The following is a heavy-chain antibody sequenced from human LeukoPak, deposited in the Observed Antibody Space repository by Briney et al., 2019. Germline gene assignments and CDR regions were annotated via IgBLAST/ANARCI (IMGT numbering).Heavy chain of an antibody. J-gene: IGHJ6*02. CDR2: ISWNSGSI. Sequence: GRSLRLSCAASGFTFDDYAMHWVRQAPGKGLEWVSGISWNSGSIGYADSVKGRFTISRDNAKNSLYLQMNSLRAEDTALYYCAKGLSIHYYYYGMDVWGQGTTVTVSS. V-gene: IGHV3-9*01. D-gene: IGHD2-21*01. CDR3: AKGLSIHYYYYGMDV. CDR1: GFTFDDYA.